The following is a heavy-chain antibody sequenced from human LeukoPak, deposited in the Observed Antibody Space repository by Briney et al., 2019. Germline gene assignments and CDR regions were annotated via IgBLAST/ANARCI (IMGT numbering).Heavy chain of an antibody. CDR1: GYSIRSGYY. J-gene: IGHJ4*02. CDR2: IDHSGST. Sequence: PSETLSLTCAVSGYSIRSGYYWGWIRRPPGKGLEWIGTIDHSGSTYYNPSLRSRVTMSVDTSKNQFSLKLSSVTAADTAFYYCARNGGYGKFDYWGQGTLVTVSS. D-gene: IGHD1-26*01. V-gene: IGHV4-38-2*01. CDR3: ARNGGYGKFDY.